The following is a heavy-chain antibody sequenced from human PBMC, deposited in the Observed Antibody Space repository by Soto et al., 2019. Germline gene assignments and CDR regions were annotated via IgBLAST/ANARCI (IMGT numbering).Heavy chain of an antibody. CDR3: AINYYDSSGYLY. Sequence: ASLKGACKTSGKNRIYIYMHWVRQAPGQGLDWLGKIDPSGNGTSYAERFQGRITLTSDTSTKTVYVELSSLRSEDTAIYYCAINYYDSSGYLYRGQGTLVTVSS. D-gene: IGHD3-22*01. V-gene: IGHV1-46*01. J-gene: IGHJ4*02. CDR1: GKNRIYIY. CDR2: IDPSGNGT.